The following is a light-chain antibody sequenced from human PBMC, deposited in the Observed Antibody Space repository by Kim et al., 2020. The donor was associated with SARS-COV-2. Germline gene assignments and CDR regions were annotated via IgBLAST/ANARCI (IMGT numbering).Light chain of an antibody. V-gene: IGKV3-15*01. CDR3: QQYNNWPPLT. J-gene: IGKJ4*01. Sequence: EIVMTQSPATLSVSPGERATLSCRASQSVSSNLAWYQQKPGQAPRLLIYGASTRATGIPARFSGSGSGTEFTLTITSLQSEDFAVYYGQQYNNWPPLTIGGGTKVDIK. CDR1: QSVSSN. CDR2: GAS.